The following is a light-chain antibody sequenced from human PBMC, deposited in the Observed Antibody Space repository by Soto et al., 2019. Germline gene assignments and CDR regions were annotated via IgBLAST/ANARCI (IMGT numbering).Light chain of an antibody. CDR3: QQYGNSPIT. Sequence: EIVLTQSPGTLSLSRGERATLSCRASQSVSNNYLGWYQQKPGQAPRLLIYGTSSRATGIPDRFSGSGSGTDFTLTISSLEPEDFAVYYCQQYGNSPITFGQGTRLEIK. V-gene: IGKV3-20*01. CDR1: QSVSNNY. CDR2: GTS. J-gene: IGKJ5*01.